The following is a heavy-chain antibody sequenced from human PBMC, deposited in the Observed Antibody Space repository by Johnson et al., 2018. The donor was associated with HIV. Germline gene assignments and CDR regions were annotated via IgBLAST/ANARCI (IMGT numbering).Heavy chain of an antibody. CDR3: AGGGGCGGDCYSGYDAFDI. Sequence: QVQLVESGGGVVQPGRSLRLSCAASGFTFSSYSMHWVRQAPGKGLEWVAVISYDGSNKYYVDSVKGRFTISRDTSKNTLYLQMNSLRAEDTALYYCAGGGGCGGDCYSGYDAFDIWGQGTMVTVSS. V-gene: IGHV3-30*04. CDR2: ISYDGSNK. CDR1: GFTFSSYS. D-gene: IGHD2-21*01. J-gene: IGHJ3*02.